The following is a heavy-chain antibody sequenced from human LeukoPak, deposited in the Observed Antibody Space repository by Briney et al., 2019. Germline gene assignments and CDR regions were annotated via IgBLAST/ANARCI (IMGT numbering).Heavy chain of an antibody. CDR2: IKSKTDGGTT. Sequence: PGGSLRLSCAASGFTFSNAWMSWVRQAPGKGLEWVGRIKSKTDGGTTDYAAPVKGRFTISRDDSKNTLYLQMNSLKTEDTAVYYCTTDFGAARPRSSAFDIWGQGTMVTVSS. CDR3: TTDFGAARPRSSAFDI. D-gene: IGHD6-6*01. CDR1: GFTFSNAW. V-gene: IGHV3-15*01. J-gene: IGHJ3*02.